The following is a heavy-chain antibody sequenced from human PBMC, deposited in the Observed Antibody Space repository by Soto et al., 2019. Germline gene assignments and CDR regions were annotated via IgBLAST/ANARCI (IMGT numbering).Heavy chain of an antibody. CDR2: IGTAGDT. CDR3: ARGRYYDILTGYYQSGLFDP. Sequence: EVQLVESGGGLVQPGGSLRLSCAASGFTFSSYDMHWVRQATGKGLEWVSAIGTAGDTYYPGSVKGRFTISRENAKNSXYXXMNSLRAGDTAVYYCARGRYYDILTGYYQSGLFDPWGQGTLVTVSS. D-gene: IGHD3-9*01. CDR1: GFTFSSYD. J-gene: IGHJ5*02. V-gene: IGHV3-13*01.